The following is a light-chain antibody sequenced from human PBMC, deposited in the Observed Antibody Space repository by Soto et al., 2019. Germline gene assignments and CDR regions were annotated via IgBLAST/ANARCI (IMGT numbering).Light chain of an antibody. V-gene: IGKV1-5*01. CDR2: DAS. CDR3: QQYNSYSYT. Sequence: DIQMTQSPSTLYASVGDRVTITCRASQTISSWLAWYRQKPGKAPDLLIYDASKVQSGVPASFSGSESGTEFTLTIASLQPDDFATYYCQQYNSYSYTFGQGTKLEIK. CDR1: QTISSW. J-gene: IGKJ2*01.